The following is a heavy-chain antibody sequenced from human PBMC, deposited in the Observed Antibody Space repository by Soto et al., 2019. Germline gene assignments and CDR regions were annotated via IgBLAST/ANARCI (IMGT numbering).Heavy chain of an antibody. Sequence: GGSLRLSCAASGFTFSSYWMSWVRQAPGKGLEWVANIKQDGSEKYYVDSVKGRFTISRDNAKNSLYLQMNSLRAEDTAVYYCARDGLSDGSGSRVYYFDYWGQGTLVTVSS. D-gene: IGHD3-10*01. CDR2: IKQDGSEK. J-gene: IGHJ4*02. CDR3: ARDGLSDGSGSRVYYFDY. CDR1: GFTFSSYW. V-gene: IGHV3-7*01.